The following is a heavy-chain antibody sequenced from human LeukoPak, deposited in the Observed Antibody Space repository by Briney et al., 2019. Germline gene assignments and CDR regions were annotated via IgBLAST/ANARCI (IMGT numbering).Heavy chain of an antibody. D-gene: IGHD5-12*01. CDR1: GFTFSSYS. CDR2: ISSSSSYI. V-gene: IGHV3-21*01. Sequence: GGSLRLSCAASGFTFSSYSMNWVRQAPGKGLEWVSSISSSSSYIYYADSVKGRFTISRDNAKNSLYLQMNSLRAEDTAVYYCARENIVATIGWFDPWGQGTLVTVSS. CDR3: ARENIVATIGWFDP. J-gene: IGHJ5*02.